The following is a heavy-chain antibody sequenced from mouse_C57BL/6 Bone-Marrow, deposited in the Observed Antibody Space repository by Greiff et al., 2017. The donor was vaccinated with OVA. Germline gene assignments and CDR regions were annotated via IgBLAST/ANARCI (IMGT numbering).Heavy chain of an antibody. CDR3: AGGSRRTWFAY. D-gene: IGHD3-1*01. J-gene: IGHJ3*01. V-gene: IGHV1-4*01. CDR1: GYTFTSYT. Sequence: QVQLQQSGAELARPGASVKMSCKASGYTFTSYTMHWVKQRPGQGLEWIGYINPSSGYTKYNQKFKDKATLTADKSSSTAYMQLSSLTSEDSAVYYCAGGSRRTWFAYWGQGTLVTVSA. CDR2: INPSSGYT.